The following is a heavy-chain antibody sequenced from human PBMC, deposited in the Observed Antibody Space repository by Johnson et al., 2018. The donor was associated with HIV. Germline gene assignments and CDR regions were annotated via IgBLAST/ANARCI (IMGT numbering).Heavy chain of an antibody. V-gene: IGHV3-23*04. Sequence: VQLVESGGGLVQPGGSLRLSCAASGFTFSSYAMSWVRQAPGKGLEWVSAISGSGGSTYYADSVKGRFTISRDNAKNSLYLQMNSLRAEDTAVYYCARDPFPRLYAVDIWGQGTMVTVSS. CDR1: GFTFSSYA. CDR2: ISGSGGST. J-gene: IGHJ3*02. CDR3: ARDPFPRLYAVDI.